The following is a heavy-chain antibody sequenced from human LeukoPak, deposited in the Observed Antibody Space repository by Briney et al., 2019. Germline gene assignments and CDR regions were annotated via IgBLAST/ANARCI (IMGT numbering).Heavy chain of an antibody. V-gene: IGHV4-61*02. J-gene: IGHJ4*02. CDR1: GGSISRGSYY. D-gene: IGHD3-3*01. CDR2: IYTSGST. CDR3: AMSYDFWWGTYFDY. Sequence: SETLALTCTVSGGSISRGSYYWSWIRQPAGKGLEWVGRIYTSGSTNYNLSLKSRDTLSVDTSKNQFSLKLRSVTAADTAVYYCAMSYDFWWGTYFDYWGQGTLVTVSS.